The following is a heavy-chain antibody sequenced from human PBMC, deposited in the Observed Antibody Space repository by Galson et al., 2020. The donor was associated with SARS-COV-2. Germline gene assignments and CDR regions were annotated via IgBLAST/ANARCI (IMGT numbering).Heavy chain of an antibody. Sequence: PSETLSLTCAVYGGSFSGYYWNWIRQPPGKGLEWIGEINDGGSTNYNPSLKSRVTISVDTSKNQFSLKLNSVTAADAAVYYCARGVPAFKMMVIVFTGLEYRLDSWGQGTLVTVFS. V-gene: IGHV4-34*01. J-gene: IGHJ4*02. CDR1: GGSFSGYY. CDR3: ARGVPAFKMMVIVFTGLEYRLDS. CDR2: INDGGST. D-gene: IGHD3-22*01.